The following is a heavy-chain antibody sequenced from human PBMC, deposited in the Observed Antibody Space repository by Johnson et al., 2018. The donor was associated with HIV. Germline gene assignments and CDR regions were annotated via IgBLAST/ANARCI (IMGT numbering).Heavy chain of an antibody. CDR3: ARDRLREGYAFDI. Sequence: MLLVESGGGVVQPGRSLRLSCAASGFTFSNYGMHWVRQTPGKGLEWVANIKQDGSEKYYVDSVKGRFTVSRDNAKNSLYLQMNSLRAEDTALYYCARDRLREGYAFDIWGQGTMVTVSS. V-gene: IGHV3-7*03. J-gene: IGHJ3*02. CDR1: GFTFSNYG. D-gene: IGHD1-26*01. CDR2: IKQDGSEK.